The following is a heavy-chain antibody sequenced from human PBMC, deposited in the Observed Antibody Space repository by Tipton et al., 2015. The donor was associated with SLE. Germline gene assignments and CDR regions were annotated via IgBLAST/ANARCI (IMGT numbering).Heavy chain of an antibody. Sequence: TLSLTCTVSGGSISSYYWGWIRQPAGKGLEGIGRIYTGGNTKYNPSPESRVTLSVDASKDQFSLKLSSVTAADTAVYYCVVCSPASCAYFDYWGQGRLVTVSS. CDR2: IYTGGNT. V-gene: IGHV4-4*07. CDR1: GGSISSYY. CDR3: VVCSPASCAYFDY. D-gene: IGHD2-2*01. J-gene: IGHJ4*02.